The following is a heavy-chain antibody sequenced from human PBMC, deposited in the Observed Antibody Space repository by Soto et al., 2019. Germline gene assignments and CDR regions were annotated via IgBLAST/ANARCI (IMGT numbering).Heavy chain of an antibody. D-gene: IGHD5-18*01. J-gene: IGHJ4*02. Sequence: GGSLRLSCAASGFTFSGYGMHWVRQAPGKGLEWVAVIWYDGGNKYYADSVKGRFAISRDNSKNTLYLQMNSLRAEDTAVYYCARGHRYNYGYRDYWGQGTLVTVSS. CDR1: GFTFSGYG. CDR3: ARGHRYNYGYRDY. CDR2: IWYDGGNK. V-gene: IGHV3-33*01.